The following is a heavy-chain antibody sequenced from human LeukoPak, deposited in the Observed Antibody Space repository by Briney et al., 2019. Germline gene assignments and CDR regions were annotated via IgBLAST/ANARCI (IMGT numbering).Heavy chain of an antibody. J-gene: IGHJ4*02. V-gene: IGHV1-2*02. CDR2: INPNSGGT. Sequence: ASVKVSCKASGYTFTGYYMHWVRQAPGQGLEWMGWINPNSGGTNYAQKFQGRVTMTRDTSISAAYMELSRLRSDDTAVYYCARDLSSWYYYFDYWGQGTLVTVSS. CDR1: GYTFTGYY. D-gene: IGHD6-13*01. CDR3: ARDLSSWYYYFDY.